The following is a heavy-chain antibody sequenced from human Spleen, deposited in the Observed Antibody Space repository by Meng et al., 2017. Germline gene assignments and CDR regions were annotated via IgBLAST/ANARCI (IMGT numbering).Heavy chain of an antibody. CDR2: INPNSGGT. J-gene: IGHJ4*02. Sequence: QVHLVQSGAGVKKPGASLKVSCKASGYTFTTYFMHWVRQAPGQGLEWIGRINPNSGGTNYAQKFQGRVTMTRDTSISTAYMELSRLRSDDTAIYYCASYYLGCYWGQGALVTVSS. CDR3: ASYYLGCY. CDR1: GYTFTTYF. D-gene: IGHD1-26*01. V-gene: IGHV1-2*06.